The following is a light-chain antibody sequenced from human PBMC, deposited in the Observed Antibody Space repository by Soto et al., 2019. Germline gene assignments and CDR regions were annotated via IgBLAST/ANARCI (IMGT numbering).Light chain of an antibody. V-gene: IGKV1-33*01. CDR2: DAS. Sequence: DLQMTQSPSSLSASVRDRVTITCQASQDISNYLNWYQQKPGKAPKLLIYDASNLETGVPSRFSGSGSGTDFTFTISSLQPEDIATYYCQQYDRLPRTFGQGTKVEIK. CDR3: QQYDRLPRT. J-gene: IGKJ1*01. CDR1: QDISNY.